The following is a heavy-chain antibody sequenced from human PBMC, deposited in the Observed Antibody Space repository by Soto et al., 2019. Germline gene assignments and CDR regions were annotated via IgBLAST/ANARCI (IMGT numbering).Heavy chain of an antibody. J-gene: IGHJ4*02. V-gene: IGHV3-21*01. CDR1: GFTFSSYS. Sequence: GGSLRLSCAASGFTFSSYSMNWVRQAPGKGLEWVSSISSSSSYIYYADSVKGRFTISRDNAKNSLYLQMNSLRAEDTAVYYCAGLGYCSGGSCPIRDYWGQGTLVTVSS. CDR3: AGLGYCSGGSCPIRDY. D-gene: IGHD2-15*01. CDR2: ISSSSSYI.